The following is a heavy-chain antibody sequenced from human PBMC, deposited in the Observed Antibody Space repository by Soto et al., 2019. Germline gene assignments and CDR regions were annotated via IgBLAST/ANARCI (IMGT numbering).Heavy chain of an antibody. V-gene: IGHV4-59*03. CDR1: GGSISNYY. Sequence: QVQVQESGPGLVKPSETVSLTCTVSGGSISNYYWSWIRQSPGKGLEWIANIYHSGTTNYNLSLKGRVSISIDSSKNQVSLRLKSVTAADTAVYYCARGGYRTLAWFDPSGQGTLVTVSS. CDR3: ARGGYRTLAWFDP. J-gene: IGHJ5*02. D-gene: IGHD5-18*01. CDR2: IYHSGTT.